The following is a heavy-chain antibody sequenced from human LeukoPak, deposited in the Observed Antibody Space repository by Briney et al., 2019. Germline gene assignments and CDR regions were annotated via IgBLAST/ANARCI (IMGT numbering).Heavy chain of an antibody. J-gene: IGHJ4*02. V-gene: IGHV4-38-2*01. D-gene: IGHD3-22*01. CDR2: IYHSGST. CDR3: XXXXXXXXDXSGYVDY. CDR1: GXXXXXGXY. Sequence: SGXXXXXGXYWGWIRPPPGKGXEXIGSIYHSGSTYYNPSLKSRVTISGXXXKNQVSLKLSSVTAADTAVYYXXXXXXXXXDXSGYVDYWGQGTLVTVSS.